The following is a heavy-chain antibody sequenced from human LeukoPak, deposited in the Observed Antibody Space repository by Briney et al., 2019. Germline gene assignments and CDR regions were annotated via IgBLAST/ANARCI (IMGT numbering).Heavy chain of an antibody. CDR2: IYYSGST. V-gene: IGHV4-39*01. Sequence: SETLSLTCTVSGGSISSSSYYWGWIRQPPGKGLEWIGSIYYSGSTYYNPSLKSRVTISVDTSKNQFSLKLSSVTAADTAVYYCARRYYDFWSGYWYYFDYWGQGTLVTVSS. CDR1: GGSISSSSYY. CDR3: ARRYYDFWSGYWYYFDY. D-gene: IGHD3-3*01. J-gene: IGHJ4*02.